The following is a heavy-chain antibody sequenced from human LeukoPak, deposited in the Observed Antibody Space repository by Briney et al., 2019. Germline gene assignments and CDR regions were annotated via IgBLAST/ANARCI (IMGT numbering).Heavy chain of an antibody. CDR1: GPSISSYY. CDR3: ARGGWNKFDY. V-gene: IGHV4-59*01. J-gene: IGHJ4*02. Sequence: SETLSLICTVSGPSISSYYWSWIRQPPGKGLEWIGFIFYSGTTNYNPSLKSRVTISVDTSKNQFSLKLSSVTAADTAVYYCARGGWNKFDYWGQGTLVTVSS. CDR2: IFYSGTT. D-gene: IGHD3-22*01.